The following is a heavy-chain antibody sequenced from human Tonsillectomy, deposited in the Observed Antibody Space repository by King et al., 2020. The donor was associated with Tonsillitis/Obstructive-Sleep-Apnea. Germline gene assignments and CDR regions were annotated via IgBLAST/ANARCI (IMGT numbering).Heavy chain of an antibody. Sequence: VQLQESGPGLVKPSETLSLTCTVSGGSISSYYWSWIRQPPGKGLEWIGYIYYSGSTNYNPSLKSRVTISVDTSKNQFSLKLSSVTAADTAVYYCARDKGDGGDWDAFDIWGQGTMVTVSS. CDR1: GGSISSYY. J-gene: IGHJ3*02. CDR2: IYYSGST. D-gene: IGHD2-21*02. V-gene: IGHV4-59*01. CDR3: ARDKGDGGDWDAFDI.